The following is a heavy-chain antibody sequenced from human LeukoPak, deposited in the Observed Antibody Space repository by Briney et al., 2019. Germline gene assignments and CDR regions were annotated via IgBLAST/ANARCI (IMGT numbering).Heavy chain of an antibody. Sequence: SETLSLTCAVYGGSFSGYYWSWIRQPPGKGLEWIGRIYTSGSTNYNPSLKSRVTMSVDTSKNHFSLKLSSVTAADTAVYYCARGGDDSSGYYPFDYWGQGTLVTVSS. J-gene: IGHJ4*02. CDR1: GGSFSGYY. D-gene: IGHD3-22*01. CDR2: IYTSGST. V-gene: IGHV4-59*10. CDR3: ARGGDDSSGYYPFDY.